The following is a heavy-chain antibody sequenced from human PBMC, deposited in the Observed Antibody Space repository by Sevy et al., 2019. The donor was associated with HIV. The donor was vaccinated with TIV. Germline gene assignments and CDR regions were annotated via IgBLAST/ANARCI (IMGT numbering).Heavy chain of an antibody. D-gene: IGHD4-17*01. V-gene: IGHV3-48*03. J-gene: IGHJ4*02. CDR2: ISNSGTSM. CDR3: ARDLPPSATTVAHFDC. Sequence: GGSLRLSCVASGFTFSSYETNWVRQAPGKGLEWVSYISNSGTSMYYSDSVKGRFTISRDNARNSLYLQMNSLRADDTAVYYCARDLPPSATTVAHFDCWGQGTLVTVSS. CDR1: GFTFSSYE.